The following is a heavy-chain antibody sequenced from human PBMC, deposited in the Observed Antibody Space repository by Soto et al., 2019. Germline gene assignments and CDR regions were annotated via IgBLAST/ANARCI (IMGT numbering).Heavy chain of an antibody. V-gene: IGHV3-48*03. Sequence: GGSLRLSCAASGFTFSSYEMNWVRQAPGKGLEWVSYISSSGSTIYYADSVKGRFTISRDNAKNSMYLQMNSLRAEDTAFYYCARDMYYYDSSGPDYWGQGTLVTVSS. CDR3: ARDMYYYDSSGPDY. CDR1: GFTFSSYE. J-gene: IGHJ4*02. D-gene: IGHD3-22*01. CDR2: ISSSGSTI.